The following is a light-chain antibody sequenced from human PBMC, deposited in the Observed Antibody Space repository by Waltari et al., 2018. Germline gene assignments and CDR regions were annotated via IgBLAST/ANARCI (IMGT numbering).Light chain of an antibody. CDR1: SGNIATNH. J-gene: IGLJ2*01. CDR2: EDN. CDR3: QSFDSSHVV. Sequence: FMLTPPHSVSESPGKKVTIPCTRSSGNIATNHVQWYQQRPGSAPPKVIYEDNQRPSGVPDRFSGSIDSSSNSASLIISGLKAEDEADYYCQSFDSSHVVFGGGTKLTVL. V-gene: IGLV6-57*03.